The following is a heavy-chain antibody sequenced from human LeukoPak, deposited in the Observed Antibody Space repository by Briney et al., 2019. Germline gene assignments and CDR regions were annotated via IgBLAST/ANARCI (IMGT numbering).Heavy chain of an antibody. CDR2: VYYSGST. D-gene: IGHD5-24*01. V-gene: IGHV4-59*01. Sequence: PSETLSLTCTVSGDFITAYYWSWIRQPPGKGLEWIGYVYYSGSTEYNPSLRSRVTISLEMSKHQFSLNLSSVTAADTAVYYCARARDGYSAFDIWGQGTMVTVSS. CDR3: ARARDGYSAFDI. CDR1: GDFITAYY. J-gene: IGHJ3*02.